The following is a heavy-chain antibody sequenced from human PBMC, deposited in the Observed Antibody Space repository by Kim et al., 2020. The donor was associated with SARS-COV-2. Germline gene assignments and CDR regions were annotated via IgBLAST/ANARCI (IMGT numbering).Heavy chain of an antibody. J-gene: IGHJ4*02. Sequence: GGSLRLSCAASGFTVSSNYMSWVRQAPGKGLELVSVIYSGGSTYYADSVKGRFTISRDNSKNTLYLQMNSLRAEDTAVYYCASIYSSPPDSDYWGQGTLVTVSS. CDR1: GFTVSSNY. CDR2: IYSGGST. CDR3: ASIYSSPPDSDY. D-gene: IGHD6-13*01. V-gene: IGHV3-66*01.